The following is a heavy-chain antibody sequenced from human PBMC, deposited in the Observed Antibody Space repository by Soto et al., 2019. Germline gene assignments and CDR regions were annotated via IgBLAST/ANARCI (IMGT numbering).Heavy chain of an antibody. D-gene: IGHD4-17*01. CDR2: IYYSGST. Sequence: PSETLSLTCTVSGGSISSSSYYWGWIRQPPGKGLEWIGSIYYSGSTYYNPSLKSRVTISVDTSKNQFSLKLSSVTAADTAVYYCATPPYGGTGYYFDYWGQGTLVTVSS. CDR3: ATPPYGGTGYYFDY. J-gene: IGHJ4*02. CDR1: GGSISSSSYY. V-gene: IGHV4-39*01.